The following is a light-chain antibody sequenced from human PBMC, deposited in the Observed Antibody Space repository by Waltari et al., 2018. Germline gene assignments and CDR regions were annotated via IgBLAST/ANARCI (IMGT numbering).Light chain of an antibody. V-gene: IGLV2-11*01. J-gene: IGLJ3*02. Sequence: QSALTQPRSVSGSPGQSVTIACTGTSSDGGGYNYVTWYQHTPGKAPKLIIYDVTKRPSGAPDRFSSSKSDNTAALTISGLQAEDEADYYCCSYAGSITFWVFGGGTKLTVL. CDR2: DVT. CDR3: CSYAGSITFWV. CDR1: SSDGGGYNY.